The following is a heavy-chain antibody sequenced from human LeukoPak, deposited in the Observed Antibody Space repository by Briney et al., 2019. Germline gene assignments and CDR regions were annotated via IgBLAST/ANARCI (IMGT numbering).Heavy chain of an antibody. J-gene: IGHJ4*02. D-gene: IGHD6-13*01. Sequence: GGSLRLSCAASGFTFSSYAMHWVRQAPGKGLEWVAVISYDGSNKYYADSVKGRFTNSRDNSKNTLYLQMNSLRAEDTAVYYCARDRSAAGVDYWGQGTLVTVSS. V-gene: IGHV3-30-3*01. CDR1: GFTFSSYA. CDR3: ARDRSAAGVDY. CDR2: ISYDGSNK.